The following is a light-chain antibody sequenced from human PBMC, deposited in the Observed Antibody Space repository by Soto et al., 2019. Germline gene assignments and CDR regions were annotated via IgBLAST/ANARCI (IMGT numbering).Light chain of an antibody. J-gene: IGKJ1*01. CDR1: QSISSW. Sequence: DIQMTQSPSTLSASVGDRVTITCRASQSISSWLAWYQQKPGKAPKLLINKASSLEGGVPSRFSGSGSWTEFTLTIRSLQPDDFATYYCQQYNSYRTFGQGTKVEIK. V-gene: IGKV1-5*03. CDR2: KAS. CDR3: QQYNSYRT.